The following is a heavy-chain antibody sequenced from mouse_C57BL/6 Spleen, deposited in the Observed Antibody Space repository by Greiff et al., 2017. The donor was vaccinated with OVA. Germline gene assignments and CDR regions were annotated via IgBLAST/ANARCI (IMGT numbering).Heavy chain of an antibody. J-gene: IGHJ4*01. CDR2: IDPSDSYT. CDR1: GYTFTSYW. Sequence: VQLQQSGAELAKPGASVKLSCKASGYTFTSYWMHWVKQRPGQGLEWIGEIDPSDSYTNYNQKFKGKSTLTVDKSSSTAYMQLSSLTSEDSAVYYCARYRITTVVEGDAMDYWGQGTSVTVSS. D-gene: IGHD1-1*01. V-gene: IGHV1-69*01. CDR3: ARYRITTVVEGDAMDY.